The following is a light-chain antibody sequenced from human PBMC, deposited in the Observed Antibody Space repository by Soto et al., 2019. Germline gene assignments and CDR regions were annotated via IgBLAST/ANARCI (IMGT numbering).Light chain of an antibody. Sequence: IQLTQSPSSLSASVGDRVTITCRASQDIAIYLAWYQQKPGEAPKLLIYAASTLYGGVPSRFSGSGSGTDFALTITSLQAEDFATYYCQQYRNWPRTFGQGTKVDIK. CDR1: QDIAIY. CDR2: AAS. J-gene: IGKJ1*01. CDR3: QQYRNWPRT. V-gene: IGKV1-9*01.